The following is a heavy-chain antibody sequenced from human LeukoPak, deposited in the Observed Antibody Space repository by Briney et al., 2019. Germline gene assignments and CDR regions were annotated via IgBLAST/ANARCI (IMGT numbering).Heavy chain of an antibody. CDR3: ATGFGPSDAFDI. D-gene: IGHD3-10*01. V-gene: IGHV1-24*01. CDR2: FDPEDGET. CDR1: GYTLTELS. Sequence: GASVKVSCKVSGYTLTELSMHWVRQAPGKGLEWMGGFDPEDGETIYAQKFQGRVTMTEDTSTDTAYMELSSLRSEDTAMYYCATGFGPSDAFDIWGQGTMVTVSS. J-gene: IGHJ3*02.